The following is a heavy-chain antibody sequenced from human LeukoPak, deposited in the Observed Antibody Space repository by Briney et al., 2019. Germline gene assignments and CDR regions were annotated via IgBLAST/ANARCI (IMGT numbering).Heavy chain of an antibody. CDR1: GDSVSSNTAA. D-gene: IGHD2-15*01. CDR2: TFYRSKWYN. J-gene: IGHJ4*02. V-gene: IGHV6-1*01. Sequence: SQTLSLTCVIAGDSVSSNTAAWNWIRQAPLRGLEWLGRTFYRSKWYNDYAGSVKSRITISPDTSKNHFSLHLDSVTPEDTAMYYCARDGWPAFDYWGQGSLVTVSS. CDR3: ARDGWPAFDY.